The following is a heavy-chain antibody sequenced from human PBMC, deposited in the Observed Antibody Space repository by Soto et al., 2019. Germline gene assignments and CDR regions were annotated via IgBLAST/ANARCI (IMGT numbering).Heavy chain of an antibody. CDR1: GGSISSYY. D-gene: IGHD1-26*01. J-gene: IGHJ4*02. Sequence: TSETLSLTCTVSGGSISSYYWSWIRQPPGKGLEWIGYIYYSGSTNYNPSLKSRVTISVDTSKNQFSLKLSSVTAADTAVYYCAREAELREFDYWGQGTLVTVSS. CDR3: AREAELREFDY. V-gene: IGHV4-59*01. CDR2: IYYSGST.